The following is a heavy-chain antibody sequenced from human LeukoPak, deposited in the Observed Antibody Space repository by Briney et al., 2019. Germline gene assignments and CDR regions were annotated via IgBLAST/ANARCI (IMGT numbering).Heavy chain of an antibody. CDR1: GFTFSSYG. CDR2: IWYDGSNK. Sequence: PGWSLRLSCAASGFTFSSYGMHWVRQAPGKGLEWVAVIWYDGSNKYYADSVKGRFTISRDNSKNTLYLQMNSLRAEDTAVYYCARDPGDYYGSGSSDAFDIWGQGTMVTVSS. D-gene: IGHD3-10*01. CDR3: ARDPGDYYGSGSSDAFDI. V-gene: IGHV3-33*01. J-gene: IGHJ3*02.